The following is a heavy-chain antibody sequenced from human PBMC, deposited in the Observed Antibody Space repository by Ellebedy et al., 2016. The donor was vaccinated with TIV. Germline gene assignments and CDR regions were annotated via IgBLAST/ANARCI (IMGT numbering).Heavy chain of an antibody. CDR2: IVDGGFFT. CDR3: ARSGGEGVLY. V-gene: IGHV3-11*01. CDR1: GFAFRDYY. J-gene: IGHJ4*02. D-gene: IGHD3-10*01. Sequence: GESLKISCTASGFAFRDYYMAWIRLAPGKGREWVAYIVDGGFFTYYPDSVKGRFTISRDDATNSIFLQMNSLKEDDTAFYYCARSGGEGVLYWGQGTLVTVSS.